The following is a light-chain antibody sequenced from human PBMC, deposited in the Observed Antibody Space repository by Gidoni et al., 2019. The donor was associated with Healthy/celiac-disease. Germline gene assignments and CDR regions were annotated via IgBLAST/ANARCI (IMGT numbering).Light chain of an antibody. J-gene: IGKJ5*01. CDR3: QQRSNWPLIT. Sequence: EIVLTQSPATLSLSPGERATLSCRASQSVSSYLAWYQQKPGPAPRLLIDDASNRATGIPARFSGSGSGTDFTLTISSLEPEDFAVYYCQQRSNWPLITFGQGTRLEIK. CDR2: DAS. V-gene: IGKV3-11*01. CDR1: QSVSSY.